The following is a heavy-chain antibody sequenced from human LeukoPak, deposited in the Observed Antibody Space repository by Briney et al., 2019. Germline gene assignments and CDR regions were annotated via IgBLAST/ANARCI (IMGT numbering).Heavy chain of an antibody. V-gene: IGHV3-7*01. CDR1: GFAFTTYW. D-gene: IGHD1-14*01. J-gene: IGHJ4*02. CDR3: ANLGPPDRDHYLES. Sequence: GGSLSISCAASGFAFTTYWMGWVRQAPGKGPEWVANINQVGSSKYFVDSVKGRFIISRDNAKNSLYLQMNSLRDEDTAVYYCANLGPPDRDHYLESWGQGTLVTVSS. CDR2: INQVGSSK.